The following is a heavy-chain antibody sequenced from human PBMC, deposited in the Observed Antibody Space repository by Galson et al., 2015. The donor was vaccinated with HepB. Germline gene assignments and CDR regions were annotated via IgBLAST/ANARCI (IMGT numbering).Heavy chain of an antibody. CDR1: GFTFSNNA. J-gene: IGHJ4*02. V-gene: IGHV3-23*01. CDR2: ISGSGDST. D-gene: IGHD6-13*01. CDR3: AKQPSSTWYYAVDD. Sequence: SLRLSCAASGFTFSNNAMTWGRQAPGTGLEWVSTISGSGDSTYYADSVKGRFTISRDNSKNTLHLQMNSLRAEDTAVYYCAKQPSSTWYYAVDDWGQGTLVAVSS.